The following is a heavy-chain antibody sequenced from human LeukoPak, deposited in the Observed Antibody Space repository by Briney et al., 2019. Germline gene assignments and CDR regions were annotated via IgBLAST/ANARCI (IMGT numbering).Heavy chain of an antibody. CDR1: GFSFSDYA. Sequence: PGGSLRLSCAASGFSFSDYAMSWVRQAPGKGLEWVSAITGPGEGTWYADSVQGRFTTSRDNSKNTLYLQTNSLRAEDTAVYSCAKRMSGWYQIAYWGQGSLVTVSS. J-gene: IGHJ4*02. D-gene: IGHD6-19*01. V-gene: IGHV3-23*01. CDR3: AKRMSGWYQIAY. CDR2: ITGPGEGT.